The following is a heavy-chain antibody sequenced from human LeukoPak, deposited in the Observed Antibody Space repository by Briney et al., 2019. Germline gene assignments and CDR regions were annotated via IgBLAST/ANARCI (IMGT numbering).Heavy chain of an antibody. Sequence: GGSLRLSCTASGFTFGDYAMSWVRQAPGKGLEWVGFIRSKAYGGTTEYAASVKGRFTISRDDSKSIAYLQMYSLKTEDTAVYYCTRGGIAARPARDWGQGTLVTVSS. CDR2: IRSKAYGGTT. J-gene: IGHJ4*02. D-gene: IGHD6-6*01. CDR1: GFTFGDYA. CDR3: TRGGIAARPARD. V-gene: IGHV3-49*04.